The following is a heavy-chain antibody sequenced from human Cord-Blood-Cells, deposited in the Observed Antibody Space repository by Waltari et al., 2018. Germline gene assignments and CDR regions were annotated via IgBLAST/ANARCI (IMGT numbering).Heavy chain of an antibody. D-gene: IGHD1-1*01. CDR3: AREYKRGNYFDY. V-gene: IGHV3-30*15. CDR2: FSYEGSKK. Sequence: QVRLVVTERGAVQQGSSLGLACTPSELTFHSYGQPRGRQAHGKGVEWVGVFSYEGSKKNYAETVQGRFTITEDKSTNTLYLQMSSLRAEDTAVYYCAREYKRGNYFDYWGQGTLVTVSS. CDR1: ELTFHSYG. J-gene: IGHJ4*02.